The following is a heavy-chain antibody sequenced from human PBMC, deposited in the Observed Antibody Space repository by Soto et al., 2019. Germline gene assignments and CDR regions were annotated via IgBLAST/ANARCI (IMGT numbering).Heavy chain of an antibody. D-gene: IGHD3-10*01. CDR1: GFTFDDYG. J-gene: IGHJ5*02. CDR2: INWNSGTM. CDR3: ARDAVRGVITRLLDP. Sequence: PGGSLRLSCAASGFTFDDYGMHWVRQAPGKGLEWVSGINWNSGTMVYRDSVKGRFTISRDNAKNSLYLQMNSLRAEDTAVYYCARDAVRGVITRLLDPWGQGTLVTVSS. V-gene: IGHV3-9*01.